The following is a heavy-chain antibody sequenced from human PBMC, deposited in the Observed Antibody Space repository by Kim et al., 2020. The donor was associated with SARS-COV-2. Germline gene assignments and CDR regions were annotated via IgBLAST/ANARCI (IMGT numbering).Heavy chain of an antibody. Sequence: ASVKVSCKASGYTFTSYYMHWVRQAPGQGLEWMGIINPSGGSTSYAQKFQGRVTMTRDTSTSTVYMELSSLRSEDTAVYYCASPPNSIHTYGGNYPILGYWGQGTLVTVSS. J-gene: IGHJ4*02. V-gene: IGHV1-46*01. D-gene: IGHD4-17*01. CDR2: INPSGGST. CDR3: ASPPNSIHTYGGNYPILGY. CDR1: GYTFTSYY.